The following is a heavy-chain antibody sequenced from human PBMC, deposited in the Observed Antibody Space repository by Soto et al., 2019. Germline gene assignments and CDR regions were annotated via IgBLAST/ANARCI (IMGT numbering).Heavy chain of an antibody. CDR1: VGSMSGSIYY. J-gene: IGHJ4*02. CDR2: IYYSGST. V-gene: IGHV4-39*01. D-gene: IGHD2-2*01. CDR3: ARYSLYQPISWHFAY. Sequence: TSETRSVRWTGSVGSMSGSIYYCGWIRHPPGKGLEWIGSIYYSGSTYYNPSLKSRGTISVDTSKNQFSLKLSSVTAADTAVYYCARYSLYQPISWHFAYWGQGTLVTVS.